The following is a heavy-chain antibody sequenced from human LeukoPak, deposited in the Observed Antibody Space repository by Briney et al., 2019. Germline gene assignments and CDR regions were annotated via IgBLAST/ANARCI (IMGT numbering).Heavy chain of an antibody. J-gene: IGHJ4*02. Sequence: ASVKVSCKASGYTFPSYFMHWVRQAPGQGLEWMGGIIPIFGTANYAQKFQGRVTITADESTSTAYMELSSLRSEDTAVYYCARDPGYYDSSGYYDYWGQGTLVTVSS. CDR3: ARDPGYYDSSGYYDY. CDR1: GYTFPSYF. D-gene: IGHD3-22*01. V-gene: IGHV1-69*13. CDR2: IIPIFGTA.